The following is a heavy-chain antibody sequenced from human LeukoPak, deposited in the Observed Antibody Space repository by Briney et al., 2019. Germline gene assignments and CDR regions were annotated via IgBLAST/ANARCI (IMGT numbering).Heavy chain of an antibody. CDR1: GVSISNSEW. J-gene: IGHJ4*02. V-gene: IGHV4-4*02. CDR3: GKTDIYFNPIDY. CDR2: IHRDGRT. D-gene: IGHD3-9*01. Sequence: PSETLSLTCAVSGVSISNSEWWIWVRQPPGQGLEWIGEIHRDGRTRYNPSLKSRVTMSMDYSKNQFSLSVTSVTAADTAIYYCGKTDIYFNPIDYWGPGSLVTVSS.